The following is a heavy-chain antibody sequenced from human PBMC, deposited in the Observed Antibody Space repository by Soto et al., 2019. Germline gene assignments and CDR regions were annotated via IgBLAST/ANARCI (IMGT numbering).Heavy chain of an antibody. CDR3: ASDPYYYSRPNDAFDI. Sequence: ASVKVSCKASGFTFTSSAVQWVRQARGQRLEWIGWIVVGSGNTNYAQKFQERVAITRDMSTSTAYMELSSLRSEDTAVYYCASDPYYYSRPNDAFDIWGQGTMVTVSS. CDR1: GFTFTSSA. CDR2: IVVGSGNT. V-gene: IGHV1-58*01. D-gene: IGHD3-16*01. J-gene: IGHJ3*02.